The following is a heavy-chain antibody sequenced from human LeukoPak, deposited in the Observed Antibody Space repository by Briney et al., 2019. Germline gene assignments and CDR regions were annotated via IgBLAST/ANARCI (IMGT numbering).Heavy chain of an antibody. CDR3: ARDGSGYYGMDV. CDR2: ISAYNGNT. CDR1: GYXFTDFY. Sequence: ASVNVSCKASGYXFTDFYMHWVRQAPGQGHEWMGWISAYNGNTNYAQKLQGRVTMTTDTSTSTAYMELRSLRSDDAAVYYCARDGSGYYGMDVWGQGTTVTVSS. J-gene: IGHJ6*02. V-gene: IGHV1-18*01.